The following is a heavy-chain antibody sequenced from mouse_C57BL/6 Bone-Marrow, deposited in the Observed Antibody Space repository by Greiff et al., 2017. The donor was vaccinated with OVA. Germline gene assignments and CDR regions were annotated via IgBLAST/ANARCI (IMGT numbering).Heavy chain of an antibody. J-gene: IGHJ4*01. D-gene: IGHD2-5*01. CDR1: GFSLTSYG. V-gene: IGHV2-2*01. CDR2: IWSGGST. Sequence: VKVVESGPGLVQPSQSLSITCTVSGFSLTSYGVHWVRQSPGKGLEWLGVIWSGGSTDYNAAFISRLSISKDNSKSQVFFKMNSLQADDTAIYYCARIYYSNYVSAMDYWGQGTSVTVSS. CDR3: ARIYYSNYVSAMDY.